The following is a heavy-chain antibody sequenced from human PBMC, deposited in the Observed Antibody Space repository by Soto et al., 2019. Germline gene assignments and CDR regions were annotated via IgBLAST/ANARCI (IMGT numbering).Heavy chain of an antibody. CDR1: GFTFGDYA. CDR2: IRSKAYGGTT. CDR3: TRYLPTTRYSYDLGYYYYYGMDV. Sequence: GGSLRLSCTASGFTFGDYAMSWFRQAPGKGLEWVGFIRSKAYGGTTEYAASVKGRFTISRDDSKSIAYLQMNSLKTEDTAVYYCTRYLPTTRYSYDLGYYYYYGMDVWGQGTTVTVSS. D-gene: IGHD5-18*01. J-gene: IGHJ6*02. V-gene: IGHV3-49*03.